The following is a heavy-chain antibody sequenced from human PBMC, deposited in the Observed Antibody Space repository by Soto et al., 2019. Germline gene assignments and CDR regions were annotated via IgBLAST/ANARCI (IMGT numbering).Heavy chain of an antibody. CDR1: GYTFTSYA. J-gene: IGHJ2*01. CDR3: ARSTIMVYGGYDSDGYFDL. V-gene: IGHV1-3*01. CDR2: INAGNGNT. D-gene: IGHD5-12*01. Sequence: QVQLVQSGAEVKKPGASVKVSCKASGYTFTSYAMHWVRQAPGQRLEWMGWINAGNGNTKYSQKFQGRVTITRDTPASTAYMELSSLRSEDTAVYYCARSTIMVYGGYDSDGYFDLWGRGTLVPVPS.